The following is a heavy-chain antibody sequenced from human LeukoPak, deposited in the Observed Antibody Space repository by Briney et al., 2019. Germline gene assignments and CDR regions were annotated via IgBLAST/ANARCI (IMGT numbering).Heavy chain of an antibody. CDR3: ASQNYDFWSGFNWLDP. V-gene: IGHV4-59*08. CDR1: GGSISSYY. D-gene: IGHD3-3*01. CDR2: IYYSGST. J-gene: IGHJ5*02. Sequence: PSETLSLTCTVSGGSISSYYWSWIRQPPGKGLEWIGYIYYSGSTNYNPSLKSRVTISVDTSKNQFSLKLSSVTAADTAVYYCASQNYDFWSGFNWLDPWGQGTLVTVSS.